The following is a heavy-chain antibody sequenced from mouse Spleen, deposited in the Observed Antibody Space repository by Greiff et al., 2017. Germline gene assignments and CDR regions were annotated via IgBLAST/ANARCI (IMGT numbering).Heavy chain of an antibody. CDR1: GFNIKDYY. Sequence: DVQLQESGAELVRSGASVKLSCTASGFNIKDYYMHWVKQRPEQGLEWIGWIDPENGDTEYAPKFQGKATMTADTSSNTAYLQLSSLTSEDTAVYYCNPWLRTHYYAMDYWGQGTSVTVSS. V-gene: IGHV14-4*02. CDR3: NPWLRTHYYAMDY. CDR2: IDPENGDT. D-gene: IGHD2-2*01. J-gene: IGHJ4*01.